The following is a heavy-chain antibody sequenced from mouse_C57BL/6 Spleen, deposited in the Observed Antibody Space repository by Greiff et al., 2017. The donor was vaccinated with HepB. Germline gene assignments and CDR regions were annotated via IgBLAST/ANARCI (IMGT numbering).Heavy chain of an antibody. CDR2: IDPSDSYT. CDR1: GYTFTSYW. CDR3: ARRSLGYYFDY. Sequence: VQLQQPGAELVRPGTSVKLSCKASGYTFTSYWMHWVKQRPGQGLEWIGVIDPSDSYTNYNQKFKGKATLTVDTSSSTAYMQLSSLTSEDSAVYYCARRSLGYYFDYWGQGTTLTVSS. V-gene: IGHV1-59*01. D-gene: IGHD6-1*01. J-gene: IGHJ2*01.